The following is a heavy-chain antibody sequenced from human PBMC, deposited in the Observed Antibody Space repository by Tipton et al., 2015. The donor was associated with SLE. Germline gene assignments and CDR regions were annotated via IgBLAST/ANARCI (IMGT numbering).Heavy chain of an antibody. D-gene: IGHD4-17*01. J-gene: IGHJ3*01. Sequence: SLRLSCAASGFTFSIYWMSWVRQVPGKGLEWVANMNQDGNRRYYVDSVKGRFTISRDNGKNSLYLQVNSVRVEDTAVYFCAGDKVTTARDSFDFWGPGTVVVVSP. CDR3: AGDKVTTARDSFDF. CDR1: GFTFSIYW. CDR2: MNQDGNRR. V-gene: IGHV3-7*01.